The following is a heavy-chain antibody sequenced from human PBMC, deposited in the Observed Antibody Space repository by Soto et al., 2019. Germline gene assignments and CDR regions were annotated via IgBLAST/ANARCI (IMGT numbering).Heavy chain of an antibody. D-gene: IGHD3-16*02. J-gene: IGHJ4*02. CDR3: ARELGAGDLGELSQVDY. V-gene: IGHV4-31*03. Sequence: QVQLQESGPGPVKPSQTLSLTCTVSGGSISSGGYYWSWIRQHPGKGLEWIGYIYYSGSTYYNPSLKSRVTISVDTSKNQFSLKLSSVTAADTAVYYCARELGAGDLGELSQVDYWGQGTLVTVSS. CDR1: GGSISSGGYY. CDR2: IYYSGST.